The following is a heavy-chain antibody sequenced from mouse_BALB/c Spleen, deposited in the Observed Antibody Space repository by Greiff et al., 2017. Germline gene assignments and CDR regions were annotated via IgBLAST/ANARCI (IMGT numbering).Heavy chain of an antibody. J-gene: IGHJ2*01. CDR2: ISYSGST. CDR1: GYSITSDYA. V-gene: IGHV3-2*02. D-gene: IGHD1-1*01. CDR3: ARWGYYGSSYNY. Sequence: EVKLVESGPGLVKPSQSLSLTCTVTGYSITSDYAWNWIRQFPGNKLEWMGYISYSGSTSYNPSLKSRISITRDTSKNQFFLQLNSVTTEDTATYYCARWGYYGSSYNYWGQGTTLTVSS.